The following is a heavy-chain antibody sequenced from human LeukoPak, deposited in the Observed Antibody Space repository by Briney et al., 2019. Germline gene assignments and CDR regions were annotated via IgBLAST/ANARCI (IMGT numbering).Heavy chain of an antibody. V-gene: IGHV1-69*13. CDR2: IIPIFGTA. CDR1: GGTFSSYA. CDR3: ARDRGSYYYYGMDV. Sequence: ASVKVSCKASGGTFSSYAISWVRQAPGQGLEWMGGIIPIFGTANYAQKFQGRVTITADESTSTAYMELSSLRSEDTAVYYCARDRGSYYYYGMDVWGQGTTVTVSS. J-gene: IGHJ6*02.